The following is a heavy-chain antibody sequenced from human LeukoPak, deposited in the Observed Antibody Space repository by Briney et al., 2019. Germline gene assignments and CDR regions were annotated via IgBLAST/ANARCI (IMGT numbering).Heavy chain of an antibody. Sequence: SETLSLTCTVSGGSISSYYWSWIRQPPGKGLEWIGYIYYSGSTNYNPSLKSRVTISVDTSKNQFSLKLSSVTAADTAVYYCARGIRRRYCSSTSCSPAFDYWGQGTLVTVS. V-gene: IGHV4-59*12. D-gene: IGHD2-2*01. CDR1: GGSISSYY. CDR2: IYYSGST. CDR3: ARGIRRRYCSSTSCSPAFDY. J-gene: IGHJ4*02.